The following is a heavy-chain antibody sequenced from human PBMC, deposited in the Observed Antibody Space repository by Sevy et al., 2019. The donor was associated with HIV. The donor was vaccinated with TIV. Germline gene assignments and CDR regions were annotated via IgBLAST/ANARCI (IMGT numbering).Heavy chain of an antibody. D-gene: IGHD5-12*01. J-gene: IGHJ6*03. CDR2: VYSDLRT. CDR3: ARVIDGYHREFNYFYYYMDV. CDR1: GFTVSNNF. V-gene: IGHV3-53*01. Sequence: GGSLRHSCAVSGFTVSNNFLNWVRQSPGKGLEWVSTVYSDLRTFYADSLKGRFTVSRDDPKNALYLQMNSLRAEDTAVYYCARVIDGYHREFNYFYYYMDVRGKGTTVTVSS.